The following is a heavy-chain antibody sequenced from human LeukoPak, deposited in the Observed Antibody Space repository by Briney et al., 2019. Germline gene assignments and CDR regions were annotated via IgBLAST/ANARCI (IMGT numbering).Heavy chain of an antibody. Sequence: GGSLRLSCAASGFTFSSYGMHWVRRAPGKGLEWEAVIWYDGSNKYYADSVKGRFTISRDNSKNTLYLQMNSLRAEDTALYYCAKGAYDYIEMGYFDDWGQGTLVTASS. CDR2: IWYDGSNK. CDR1: GFTFSSYG. V-gene: IGHV3-33*06. CDR3: AKGAYDYIEMGYFDD. D-gene: IGHD5-12*01. J-gene: IGHJ4*02.